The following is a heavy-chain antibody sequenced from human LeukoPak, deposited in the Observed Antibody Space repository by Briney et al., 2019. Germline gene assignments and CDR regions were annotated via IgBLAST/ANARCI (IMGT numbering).Heavy chain of an antibody. CDR1: GFTFSSYA. J-gene: IGHJ4*02. D-gene: IGHD3-3*01. V-gene: IGHV3-23*01. CDR3: AKATPNDFWSGYIASFDY. Sequence: PGGSLRLSCAASGFTFSSYAMSWVRQVPGKGLEWVSAISGSGGSTYYADSVKGRFTISRDNPKNTLYLRMNSLRAEDTAVYYCAKATPNDFWSGYIASFDYWGQGTLVTVSS. CDR2: ISGSGGST.